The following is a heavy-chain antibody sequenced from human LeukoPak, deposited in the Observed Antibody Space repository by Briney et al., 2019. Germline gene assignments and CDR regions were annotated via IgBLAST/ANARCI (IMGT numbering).Heavy chain of an antibody. V-gene: IGHV4-34*01. J-gene: IGHJ4*02. Sequence: PSETLSLTCAVYGGSFRGYYWSWIRQPPGKGLEWIGEINHSGSTNYNPSLKSRVTISVDTSKNQFSLKLSSVTAADTAVYYCAREGYYDSSGYLNFDYWGQGTLVTVSS. CDR1: GGSFRGYY. CDR3: AREGYYDSSGYLNFDY. D-gene: IGHD3-22*01. CDR2: INHSGST.